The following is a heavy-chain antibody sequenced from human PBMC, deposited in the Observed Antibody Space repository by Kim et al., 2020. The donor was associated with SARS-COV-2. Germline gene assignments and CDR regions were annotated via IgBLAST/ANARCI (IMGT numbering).Heavy chain of an antibody. D-gene: IGHD1-1*01. CDR2: SSTI. CDR3: ARDPTTEQ. V-gene: IGHV3-48*02. J-gene: IGHJ4*02. Sequence: SSTIYYADSVKGRFTISRDNAKNSLYLQMNSLRDEDTAGYYCARDPTTEQWGQGTLVTVSS.